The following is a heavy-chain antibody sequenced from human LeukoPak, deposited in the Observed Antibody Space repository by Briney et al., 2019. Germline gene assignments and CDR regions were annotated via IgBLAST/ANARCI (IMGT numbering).Heavy chain of an antibody. D-gene: IGHD1-14*01. CDR1: GDSISSGDYY. V-gene: IGHV4-61*02. CDR2: ISSSGST. J-gene: IGHJ5*02. Sequence: KSSQTLSLTCTVSGDSISSGDYYWSWIRQPAGKGLEWIGRISSSGSTNYNPSLKSRVTISVDTSKNQFSLKLSSVTAADTAVYYCARGRNYFHLHWFDPWGQGTLVTVSS. CDR3: ARGRNYFHLHWFDP.